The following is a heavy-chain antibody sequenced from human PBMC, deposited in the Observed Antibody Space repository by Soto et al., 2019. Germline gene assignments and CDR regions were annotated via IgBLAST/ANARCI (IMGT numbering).Heavy chain of an antibody. D-gene: IGHD5-18*01. Sequence: QVQLVQSGAEVKKPESSVKVSCKAPGGTFSTYAISWVRQAPGQGLEWMGGIIPMFGTANYAQRFQDRVTITAEESTNRVYMELISLRSEDTAVYFCASGIQLWLRRINNGYSGWGQGPLVTVSS. J-gene: IGHJ4*02. V-gene: IGHV1-69*12. CDR1: GGTFSTYA. CDR3: ASGIQLWLRRINNGYSG. CDR2: IIPMFGTA.